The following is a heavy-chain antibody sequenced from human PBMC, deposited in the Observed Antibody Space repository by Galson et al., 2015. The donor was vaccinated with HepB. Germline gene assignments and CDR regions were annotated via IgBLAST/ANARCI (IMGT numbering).Heavy chain of an antibody. CDR2: ISSDINTK. CDR3: ASDLDGSGSFYNMLAY. CDR1: GFTFSRHA. D-gene: IGHD3-10*01. J-gene: IGHJ4*02. V-gene: IGHV3-30*04. Sequence: LRLSCAASGFTFSRHAFHWVRQAPGKGLQWLSLISSDINTKNYADSVKGRFSVSRDNSRDTVYLQMNGLRPEDTAVYFCASDLDGSGSFYNMLAYWGQGIMVTVSS.